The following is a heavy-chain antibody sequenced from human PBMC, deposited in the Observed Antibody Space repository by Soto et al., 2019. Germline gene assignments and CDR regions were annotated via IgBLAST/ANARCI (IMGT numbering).Heavy chain of an antibody. D-gene: IGHD3-16*01. CDR2: ISSSSRYT. J-gene: IGHJ4*02. Sequence: QVQLVESGGGLVKPGGSLRLSCAASGFTFSDYYMSWLRQAPGKGLAWVSYISSSSRYTNYAGSVKGRLTISRDNAKNPLYDRFKSSRAENTAAYYCAGGGRQREDAYPRDFWGGGALVAVSA. CDR3: AGGGRQREDAYPRDF. V-gene: IGHV3-11*06. CDR1: GFTFSDYY.